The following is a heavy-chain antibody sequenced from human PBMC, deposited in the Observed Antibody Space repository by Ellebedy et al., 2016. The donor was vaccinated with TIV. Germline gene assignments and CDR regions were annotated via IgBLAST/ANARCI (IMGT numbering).Heavy chain of an antibody. CDR1: GFTFSSYA. V-gene: IGHV3-23*01. CDR3: AIERGGSWSY. J-gene: IGHJ4*02. Sequence: GESLKISXAASGFTFSSYAMSWVRQAPGKGLEWVSAISGSGGNTYYADPVKGRFTISRDNSKNTLYLQMNSLRAEDTAVYYCAIERGGSWSYWGQGTLVTVSS. D-gene: IGHD2-15*01. CDR2: ISGSGGNT.